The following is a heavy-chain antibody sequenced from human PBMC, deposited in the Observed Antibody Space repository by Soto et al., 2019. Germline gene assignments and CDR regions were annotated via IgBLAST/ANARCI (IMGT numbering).Heavy chain of an antibody. CDR3: LKDQNFWRGYDILTGYSPFDY. CDR2: ISSNGGST. J-gene: IGHJ4*02. D-gene: IGHD3-9*01. Sequence: GGSLRLSCSASGFTFSSYAMHWVRQAPGKGLEYASAISSNGGSTYYADSVKGRFTISRDNSKNTLYLQMSSLRAEDTAVYYCLKDQNFWRGYDILTGYSPFDYWGQGTLVTVSS. CDR1: GFTFSSYA. V-gene: IGHV3-64D*06.